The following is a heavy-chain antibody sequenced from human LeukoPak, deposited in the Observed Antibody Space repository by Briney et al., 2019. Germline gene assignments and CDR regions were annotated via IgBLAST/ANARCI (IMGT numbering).Heavy chain of an antibody. CDR1: GYTFTSYA. CDR2: INTKTGNP. J-gene: IGHJ4*02. CDR3: AKGGWVAVAGMDY. Sequence: ASVKVSCKASGYTFTSYAMHWVRQAPGQGLEWMGYINTKTGNPTYAQGFTGRFVFSLDTSVSTAFLQISSLKPEDTAVYYCAKGGWVAVAGMDYWGQGTLVTVSS. D-gene: IGHD6-19*01. V-gene: IGHV7-4-1*02.